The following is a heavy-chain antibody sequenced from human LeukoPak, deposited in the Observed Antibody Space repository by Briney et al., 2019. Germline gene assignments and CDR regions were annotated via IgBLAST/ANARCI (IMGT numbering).Heavy chain of an antibody. CDR3: ARRGYYDSSTGKNWFDP. CDR1: GYSFTSYW. J-gene: IGHJ5*02. V-gene: IGHV5-51*01. Sequence: ESLKISCKGSGYSFTSYWIAWVRQMPGKGLEWMGIIYPGDSDTRYSPSFQGQVTISVDKSISTAYLQWSSLKASDTAMYYCARRGYYDSSTGKNWFDPWGQGTLVTVSS. D-gene: IGHD3-22*01. CDR2: IYPGDSDT.